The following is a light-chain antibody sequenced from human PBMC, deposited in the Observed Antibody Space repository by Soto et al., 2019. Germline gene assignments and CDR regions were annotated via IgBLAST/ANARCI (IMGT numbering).Light chain of an antibody. CDR3: QQFSLYWA. J-gene: IGKJ1*01. CDR2: NAD. CDR1: QDINRW. Sequence: DIQMTQSPSTLSASVGDRVTITCRASQDINRWLAWYQQKPGKAPKILIYNADTLESGVPSRFSGRRYGTEFILTISSLQPDDFATYYCQQFSLYWAFGQVTKVDIK. V-gene: IGKV1-5*01.